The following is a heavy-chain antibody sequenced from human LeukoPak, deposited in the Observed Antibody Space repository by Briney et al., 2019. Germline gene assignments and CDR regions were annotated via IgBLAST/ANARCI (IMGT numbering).Heavy chain of an antibody. Sequence: GGSLRLSCAASGFTFSSYWMSWVRQAPGKGLEWVANIKQDGSEKYYVDSVKGRFTISRDNSENTLYLQMNSLRPEDTAVYYCTRDPRHFDSCGQGTLVTVSS. CDR3: TRDPRHFDS. CDR2: IKQDGSEK. D-gene: IGHD6-6*01. CDR1: GFTFSSYW. V-gene: IGHV3-7*01. J-gene: IGHJ5*01.